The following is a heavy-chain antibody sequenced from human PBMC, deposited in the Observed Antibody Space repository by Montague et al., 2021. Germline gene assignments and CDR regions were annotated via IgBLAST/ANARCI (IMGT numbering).Heavy chain of an antibody. Sequence: SLRLSCAASGFTFSNYWMSWVRPAPGKGLEWVANINPDGSEKHYVDSVKGRFTISRDNAKNSLYLQMNSLRAEDTAVYFCARDQGQGYCGGDCYVGLDYWGQGTLVTVSS. CDR1: GFTFSNYW. J-gene: IGHJ4*02. CDR3: ARDQGQGYCGGDCYVGLDY. V-gene: IGHV3-7*01. CDR2: INPDGSEK. D-gene: IGHD2-21*01.